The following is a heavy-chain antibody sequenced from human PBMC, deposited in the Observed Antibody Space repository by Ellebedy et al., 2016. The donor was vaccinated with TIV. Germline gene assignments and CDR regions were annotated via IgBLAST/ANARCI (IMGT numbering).Heavy chain of an antibody. CDR2: IYHSGKT. Sequence: SQTLSLTCXVSGDSISSGGYSWSWIRPPPGKGLEWIGYIYHSGKTYYNPSLKSRVTISVDRLKNQFSVRLNSVTAADTAVYYCARVRNYYDSSGYYWPYNWFDPWGQGTLVTVSS. V-gene: IGHV4-30-2*01. J-gene: IGHJ5*02. D-gene: IGHD3-22*01. CDR3: ARVRNYYDSSGYYWPYNWFDP. CDR1: GDSISSGGYS.